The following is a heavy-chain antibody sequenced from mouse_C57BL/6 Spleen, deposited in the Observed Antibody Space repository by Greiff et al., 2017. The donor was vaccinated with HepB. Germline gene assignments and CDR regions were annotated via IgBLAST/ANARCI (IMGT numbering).Heavy chain of an antibody. D-gene: IGHD2-13*01. J-gene: IGHJ3*01. V-gene: IGHV2-2*01. CDR2: IWSGGST. CDR1: GFSLTSYG. CDR3: ARGDGDWFAY. Sequence: QVQLKESGPGLVQPSQSLSITCTVSGFSLTSYGVHWVRQSPGKGLEWLGVIWSGGSTDYNAAFISRLSISKDNSKSQVFFKMNSLQADDTAIYYCARGDGDWFAYWGQGTLVTVSA.